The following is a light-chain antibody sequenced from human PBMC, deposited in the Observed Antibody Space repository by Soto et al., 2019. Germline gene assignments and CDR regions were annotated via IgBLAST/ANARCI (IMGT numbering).Light chain of an antibody. Sequence: EIVLTQSPGTLSLSPGERATLSCRASQSLSSIYLAWYQQKPGQAPRLLIYDASSRATGIPNRFSGSGSGTDFTLTISRLEPEDFAVYYCQQYGSSPFTFGPGTKVDIK. J-gene: IGKJ3*01. CDR2: DAS. CDR1: QSLSSIY. V-gene: IGKV3-20*01. CDR3: QQYGSSPFT.